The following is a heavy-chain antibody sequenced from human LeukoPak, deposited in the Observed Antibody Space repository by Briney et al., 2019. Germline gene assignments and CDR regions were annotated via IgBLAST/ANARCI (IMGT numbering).Heavy chain of an antibody. CDR2: SYTSGST. V-gene: IGHV4-61*02. CDR1: GDSMSRDNHY. J-gene: IGHJ6*03. CDR3: ARVGVILVRGVYYYYMDV. Sequence: PSQTLSLTCTVSGDSMSRDNHYWSWIRQPAGKGLEWIGRSYTSGSTDYNPSLKSRVTMSVDTSKNQFSLKLSSVTAADTAVYYCARVGVILVRGVYYYYMDVWGKGTTVTVSS. D-gene: IGHD3-22*01.